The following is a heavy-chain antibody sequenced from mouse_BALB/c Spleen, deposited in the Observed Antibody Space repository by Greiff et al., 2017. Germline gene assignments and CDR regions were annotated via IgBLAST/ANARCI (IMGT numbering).Heavy chain of an antibody. Sequence: VQLQQSGAELVKPGASVKLSCTASGFNIKDTYMHWVKQRPEQGLEWIGRIDPANGNTKYDPKFQGKATITADTSSNTAYLQLSSLTSEDTAVYYSARLYDYENYYAMDYWGQGTSVTVSS. CDR1: GFNIKDTY. CDR2: IDPANGNT. V-gene: IGHV14-3*02. J-gene: IGHJ4*01. CDR3: ARLYDYENYYAMDY. D-gene: IGHD2-4*01.